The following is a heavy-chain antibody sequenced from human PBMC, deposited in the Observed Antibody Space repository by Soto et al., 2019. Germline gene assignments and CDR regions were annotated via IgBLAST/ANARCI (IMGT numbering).Heavy chain of an antibody. CDR1: GGSMSSGIYY. CDR2: IYYSGST. V-gene: IGHV4-39*01. J-gene: IGHJ4*02. CDR3: ARAPYSGYDLDY. D-gene: IGHD5-12*01. Sequence: SETLSLTCTVSGGSMSSGIYYWSWIRQPPGKGLEWIGSIYYSGSTYYNPSLKSRVTISVDTSKNQFSLKLRSVTAADTAVYYCARAPYSGYDLDYWGQGTLVTVSS.